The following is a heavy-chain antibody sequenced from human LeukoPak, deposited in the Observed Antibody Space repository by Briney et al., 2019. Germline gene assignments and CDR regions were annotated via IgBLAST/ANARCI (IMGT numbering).Heavy chain of an antibody. V-gene: IGHV3-53*01. CDR1: GFTIISNY. D-gene: IGHD3-3*01. Sequence: AWGSLRLSCAASGFTIISNYMSWVRQAPGKGLEWVSVIYSGGSTYYADSVKGRFTISRDNSKNTLYLQMNSLRAEDTAVYYCARDWSHRCFDYWGQGTLVTVSS. J-gene: IGHJ4*02. CDR2: IYSGGST. CDR3: ARDWSHRCFDY.